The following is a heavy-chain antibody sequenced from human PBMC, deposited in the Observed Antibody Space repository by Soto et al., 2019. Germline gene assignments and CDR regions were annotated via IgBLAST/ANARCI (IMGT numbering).Heavy chain of an antibody. Sequence: QVQLQESGPGLLRPSEPLSLTCTVSGVSIDNFFWSWIRQTPGKGLGWIGYVYEGGPTDYMSEGETTSYNPSLEIRATISLDLPKNQFSLKLTTLTAADTAVYYCARDRGGITVSSKPLGEWFDPWGQGTLVTVSS. CDR2: VYEGGPTDYMSEGETT. CDR3: ARDRGGITVSSKPLGEWFDP. J-gene: IGHJ5*02. V-gene: IGHV4-59*01. CDR1: GVSIDNFF. D-gene: IGHD3-16*01.